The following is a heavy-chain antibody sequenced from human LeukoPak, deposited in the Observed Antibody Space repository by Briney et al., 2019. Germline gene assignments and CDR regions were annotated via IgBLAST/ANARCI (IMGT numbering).Heavy chain of an antibody. D-gene: IGHD2-15*01. J-gene: IGHJ4*02. CDR3: AKTGYCSGGSCYPAPPFDY. Sequence: GGSLRLSCAASGFTFSSYAMSWVRQAPGKGLEWVSAISGSGGSTYYADPVKGRFTISRDNSKNTLYLQMNSLRAEDTAVYYCAKTGYCSGGSCYPAPPFDYWGQGTLVTVSS. V-gene: IGHV3-23*01. CDR2: ISGSGGST. CDR1: GFTFSSYA.